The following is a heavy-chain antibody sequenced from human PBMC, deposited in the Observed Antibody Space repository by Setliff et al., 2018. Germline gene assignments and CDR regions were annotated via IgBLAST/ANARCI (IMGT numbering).Heavy chain of an antibody. Sequence: TLSLTCTVSSDSISPYYWSWIRQPPGEGLEWVGYIYYSGSANYNPSLKSRVTISVDTSKNQFSLKLSSVTAADTAVYYCARVYGGYFQWGHGTLVTVSS. CDR1: SDSISPYY. CDR3: ARVYGGYFQ. V-gene: IGHV4-59*01. D-gene: IGHD2-21*02. CDR2: IYYSGSA. J-gene: IGHJ1*01.